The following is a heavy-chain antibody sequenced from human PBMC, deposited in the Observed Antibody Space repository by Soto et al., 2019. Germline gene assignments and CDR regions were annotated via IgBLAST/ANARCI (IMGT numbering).Heavy chain of an antibody. CDR3: ARVTPGNNLYYFSGLDF. Sequence: GGSLRLSCVASGFTFDTYGIHWVRQAPGKGLQWVALISYEGSNTYYADAVRGRFTISRDNSKNTLYLQMNTLRPEDTGVYYCARVTPGNNLYYFSGLDFWGQGTSVTVSS. V-gene: IGHV3-30-3*01. J-gene: IGHJ6*02. D-gene: IGHD1-1*01. CDR2: ISYEGSNT. CDR1: GFTFDTYG.